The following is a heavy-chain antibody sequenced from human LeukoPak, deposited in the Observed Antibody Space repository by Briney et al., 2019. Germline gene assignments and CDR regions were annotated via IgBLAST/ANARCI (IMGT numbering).Heavy chain of an antibody. J-gene: IGHJ4*02. D-gene: IGHD5-18*01. V-gene: IGHV3-30*02. CDR3: ASLIQLWPQD. CDR1: GFTFSSYG. Sequence: GGSLRPSCAASGFTFSSYGMHWVRQAPGKGLEWVAFIRYDGSNKYYADSVKGRFTISRDNSKNTLYLQMNSLRAEDTAVYYCASLIQLWPQDWGQGTLVTVSS. CDR2: IRYDGSNK.